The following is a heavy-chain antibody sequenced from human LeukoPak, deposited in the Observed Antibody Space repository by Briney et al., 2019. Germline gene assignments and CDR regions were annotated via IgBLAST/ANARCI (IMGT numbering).Heavy chain of an antibody. V-gene: IGHV4-61*02. CDR2: IYTSGST. D-gene: IGHD3-3*01. Sequence: MPSETLSLTCTVSGGSISSGSYYWSWIRQPAGKGLEWIGRIYTSGSTNYNPSLKSRVTISVDTSKNQFSLKLSSVTAADTAVYYCAREWKGSIFGVVPYNWFDPWGQGTLVTVSS. J-gene: IGHJ5*02. CDR3: AREWKGSIFGVVPYNWFDP. CDR1: GGSISSGSYY.